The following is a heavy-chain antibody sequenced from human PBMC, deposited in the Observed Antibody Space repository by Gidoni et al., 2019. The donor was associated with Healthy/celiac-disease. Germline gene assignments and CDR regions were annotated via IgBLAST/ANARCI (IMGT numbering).Heavy chain of an antibody. J-gene: IGHJ4*02. D-gene: IGHD5-18*01. CDR1: GFTFSSYG. CDR3: AKDPDSYGYPPPTY. V-gene: IGHV3-30*18. CDR2: ISYDGSNK. Sequence: QVQLVESGGGVVQPGRSLRLSCAASGFTFSSYGMHWVRQAPGKGLEWVAVISYDGSNKYYADSVKGRFTISRDNSKNTLYLQMNSLRAEDTAVYYCAKDPDSYGYPPPTYWGQGTLVTVSS.